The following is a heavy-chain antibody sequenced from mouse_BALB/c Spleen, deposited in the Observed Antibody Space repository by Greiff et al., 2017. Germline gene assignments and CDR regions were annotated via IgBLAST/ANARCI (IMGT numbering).Heavy chain of an antibody. D-gene: IGHD1-1*01. V-gene: IGHV1S22*01. Sequence: LQQPGSELVRPGASVKLSCKASGYTFTSYWMHWVKQRPGQGLEWIGNIYPGSGSTNYDEKFKSKATLTVDTSSSTAYMQLSSLTSEDSAVYYCTRDYYYGSSAAWLADWGQGTLVTVSA. CDR1: GYTFTSYW. J-gene: IGHJ3*01. CDR3: TRDYYYGSSAAWLAD. CDR2: IYPGSGST.